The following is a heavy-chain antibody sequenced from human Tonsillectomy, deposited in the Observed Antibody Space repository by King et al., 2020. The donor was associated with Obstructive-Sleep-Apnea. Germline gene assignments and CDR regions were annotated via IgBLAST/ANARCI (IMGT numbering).Heavy chain of an antibody. CDR2: ISGSGGST. Sequence: QLVQSGGGLVQPGGSLRLSCAASGFTFRSYAMSWVRQAPGKGLEWVSAISGSGGSTYYADSVKGRFTISRDNSKNTRSLQMNSRRAEDTAVYYCAKEGIAAAGTVEYFQHWGQGTLVTVSS. CDR3: AKEGIAAAGTVEYFQH. J-gene: IGHJ1*01. D-gene: IGHD6-13*01. V-gene: IGHV3-23*04. CDR1: GFTFRSYA.